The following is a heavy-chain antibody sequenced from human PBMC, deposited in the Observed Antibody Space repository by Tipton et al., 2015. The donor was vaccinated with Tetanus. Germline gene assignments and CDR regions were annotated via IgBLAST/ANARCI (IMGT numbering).Heavy chain of an antibody. Sequence: TLSLTCSVSGGSVNLYFWSWIRQPAGKGLEWIGRVYSSGSASCNPSLKSRGSMSIDTSTNHFSLKLTSVTAADTAVYYCARDSGSGAFDYWGLGTPVTVSS. CDR1: GGSVNLYF. CDR3: ARDSGSGAFDY. V-gene: IGHV4-4*07. CDR2: VYSSGSA. J-gene: IGHJ4*02. D-gene: IGHD3-10*01.